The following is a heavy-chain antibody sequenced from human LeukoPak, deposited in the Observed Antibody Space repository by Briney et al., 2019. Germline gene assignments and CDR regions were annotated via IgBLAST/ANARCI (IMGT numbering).Heavy chain of an antibody. CDR1: GGSVSSHF. J-gene: IGHJ3*02. D-gene: IGHD2-15*01. CDR2: VYFNGGP. V-gene: IGHV4-4*07. CDR3: ARGFGAATHEAFDI. Sequence: PSETLSLTCTVSGGSVSSHFWSWICQPPGKGLECIGRVYFNGGPNYSPSLQSRVSMSVDTTRTQFSLKLSSVTAADTAVHYCARGFGAATHEAFDIWGQGTMVTVSS.